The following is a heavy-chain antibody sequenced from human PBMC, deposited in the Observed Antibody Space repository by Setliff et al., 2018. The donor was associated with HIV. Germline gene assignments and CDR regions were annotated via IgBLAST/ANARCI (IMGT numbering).Heavy chain of an antibody. V-gene: IGHV1-24*01. CDR3: ATDGLTAMDL. Sequence: GASVKVFCKVSGYTLSELSMHWVRQAPGKGLEWMGGFDPEDGETIYAQKFQGRVTMTEDTSTDTAYMELSSLRSEDTAVYYCATDGLTAMDLWCQGTLVTVSS. CDR1: GYTLSELS. D-gene: IGHD5-18*01. J-gene: IGHJ5*02. CDR2: FDPEDGET.